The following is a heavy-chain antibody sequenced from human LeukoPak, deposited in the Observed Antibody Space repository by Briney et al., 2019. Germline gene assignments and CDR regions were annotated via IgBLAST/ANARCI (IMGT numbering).Heavy chain of an antibody. CDR2: IIPIFGTA. Sequence: ASVKVSCKASGGTFSSYAISWVRQAPGQGLEWMGGIIPIFGTANYAQKFQGRATITADESTSTAYMELSSLRSEDTAVYYCAREAEMATIGRYFDYWGQGTLVTVSS. V-gene: IGHV1-69*01. D-gene: IGHD5-24*01. CDR3: AREAEMATIGRYFDY. CDR1: GGTFSSYA. J-gene: IGHJ4*02.